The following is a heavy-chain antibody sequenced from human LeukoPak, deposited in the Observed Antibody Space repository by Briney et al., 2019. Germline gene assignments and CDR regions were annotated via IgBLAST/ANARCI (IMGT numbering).Heavy chain of an antibody. D-gene: IGHD2-8*01. Sequence: SLRLSCAASEFTFSSYSMHWVRQAPGKGLEWVAVISYDGSNKYYADSVKGRFTISRDNSKNTLYLQMNSLRAEDTAVYYCAKDRFDCTNGVVYYFDYWGQGTLVTVSS. CDR3: AKDRFDCTNGVVYYFDY. CDR2: ISYDGSNK. J-gene: IGHJ4*02. CDR1: EFTFSSYS. V-gene: IGHV3-30*18.